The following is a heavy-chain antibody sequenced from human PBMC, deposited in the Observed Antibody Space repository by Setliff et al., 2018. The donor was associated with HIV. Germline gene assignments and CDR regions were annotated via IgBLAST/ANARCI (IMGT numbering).Heavy chain of an antibody. Sequence: SETLSLTCTISGGSINYNMFYWGWIRQPPGKRLEWIGTISYTGITFYKSSPESRVTLSVDASKNQFSLNLTSVTAADSAVYFCARRAGPYTTGRYFDSWGRGMLVTVSS. CDR1: GGSINYNMFY. CDR3: ARRAGPYTTGRYFDS. CDR2: ISYTGIT. D-gene: IGHD4-17*01. J-gene: IGHJ4*02. V-gene: IGHV4-39*01.